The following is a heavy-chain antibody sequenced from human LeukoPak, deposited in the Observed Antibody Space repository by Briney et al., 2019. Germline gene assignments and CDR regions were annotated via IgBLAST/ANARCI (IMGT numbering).Heavy chain of an antibody. J-gene: IGHJ3*02. V-gene: IGHV3-15*01. CDR1: GFIFRNAW. CDR2: IKSKTDGGTT. D-gene: IGHD2-21*02. CDR3: TTVWNCGGDCSDAFDI. Sequence: GGSLRLSCAASGFIFRNAWMSWVRQAPGKGLEWVGRIKSKTDGGTTDYAAPVKVRFTISRDDSKNTLYLQMNSLKTEDTAVYYCTTVWNCGGDCSDAFDIWGQGTMVTVSS.